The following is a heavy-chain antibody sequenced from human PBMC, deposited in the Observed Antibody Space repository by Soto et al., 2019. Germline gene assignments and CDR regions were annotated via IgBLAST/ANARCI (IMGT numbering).Heavy chain of an antibody. V-gene: IGHV3-30*18. CDR3: VKDGSSGWPYFYDMDV. Sequence: PWVSLRLSCAASGFTFSSYGMHWVRQAPGKGLEWVAVISYDGRNKYYADAVKGRFTISRDNSKSTLYLQMSSLRAEDTAVYYCVKDGSSGWPYFYDMDVWGQGTTVTVSS. CDR1: GFTFSSYG. CDR2: ISYDGRNK. J-gene: IGHJ6*02. D-gene: IGHD6-19*01.